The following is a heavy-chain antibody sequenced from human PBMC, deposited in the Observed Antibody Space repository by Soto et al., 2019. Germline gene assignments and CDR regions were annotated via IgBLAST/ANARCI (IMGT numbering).Heavy chain of an antibody. J-gene: IGHJ4*02. CDR2: MNPNSGNT. V-gene: IGHV1-8*01. D-gene: IGHD3-22*01. CDR1: GYTFTSYD. CDR3: ARGYYDSSGYYWSFDY. Sequence: QVQLVQSGAEVKKPGASVKVSCKASGYTFTSYDINWVRQATGQGLEWMGWMNPNSGNTGYAQKFQGRVTMTRNTSMSTAYMELSSLRSEDTAVYYCARGYYDSSGYYWSFDYWGQGTLVTVSS.